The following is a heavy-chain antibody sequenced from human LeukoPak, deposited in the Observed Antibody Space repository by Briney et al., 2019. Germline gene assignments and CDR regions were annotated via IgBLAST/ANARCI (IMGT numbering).Heavy chain of an antibody. CDR1: GYTFATYY. D-gene: IGHD6-13*01. J-gene: IGHJ4*02. V-gene: IGHV1-46*01. CDR3: ARESNPIAAAAYYFDY. CDR2: INPSGGST. Sequence: ASVKVSCKASGYTFATYYMHWVRQAPGQGLEWMGIINPSGGSTSYAQRFQGRVTMTRDTSTSTVYMELSSLRSEDTAVYYCARESNPIAAAAYYFDYWGQGTLVTVSS.